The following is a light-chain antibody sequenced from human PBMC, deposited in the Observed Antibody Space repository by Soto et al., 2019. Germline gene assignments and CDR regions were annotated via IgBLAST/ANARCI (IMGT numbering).Light chain of an antibody. CDR1: SSNIGSNH. Sequence: QAVVTQSPSASGAPGQRVTISCSGSSSNIGSNHVYWYQQLPGTAPKLLIYRHSLRPSGVPDRFSGSKSGTSASLAISGLRSDDEADYYCAAWDDSLSGWVFGGGTKVTVL. V-gene: IGLV1-47*01. CDR3: AAWDDSLSGWV. CDR2: RHS. J-gene: IGLJ3*02.